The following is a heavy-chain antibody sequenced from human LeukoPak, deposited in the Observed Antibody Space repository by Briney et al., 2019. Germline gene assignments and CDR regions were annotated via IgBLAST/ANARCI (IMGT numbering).Heavy chain of an antibody. D-gene: IGHD3-9*01. CDR3: ASDNY. CDR2: LHYSGDT. J-gene: IGHJ4*02. CDR1: GGAISSRSSSYH. V-gene: IGHV4-39*01. Sequence: SETLSLTCTVSGGAISSRSSSYHWGWIRQSPGKGLEWVGSLHYSGDTYYNPSLQSRVTISGDTSENQFSLNLTSVTAADTALYFCASDNYWGQGTLVTVSS.